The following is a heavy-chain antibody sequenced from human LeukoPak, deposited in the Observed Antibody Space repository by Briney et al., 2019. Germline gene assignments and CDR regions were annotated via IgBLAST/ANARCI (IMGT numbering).Heavy chain of an antibody. CDR2: ISSRSSTI. J-gene: IGHJ3*01. Sequence: GGSLRLSCVGSGFMFNDYSLNWVRQAPGKGPEWVSYISSRSSTIYYADSVKGRFTISRDNAKNSLYLQMNSLRAEDTAVYYCTRETAFDFWGQGTVVTVSS. V-gene: IGHV3-48*04. CDR3: TRETAFDF. CDR1: GFMFNDYS.